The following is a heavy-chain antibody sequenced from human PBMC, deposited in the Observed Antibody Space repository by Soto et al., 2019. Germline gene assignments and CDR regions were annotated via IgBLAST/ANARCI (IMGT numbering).Heavy chain of an antibody. CDR1: GFTFSSYS. D-gene: IGHD3-22*01. V-gene: IGHV3-48*02. CDR2: ISSSSSTI. J-gene: IGHJ4*02. CDR3: ARDDSSGYYSTLDY. Sequence: GGSLRLSCAASGFTFSSYSMNWVRQAPGKGLEWVSYISSSSSTIYYANSVKSRFSISRDNAKNSLYLQMNSLRDEDTAVYYCARDDSSGYYSTLDYWGQGTLVTVSS.